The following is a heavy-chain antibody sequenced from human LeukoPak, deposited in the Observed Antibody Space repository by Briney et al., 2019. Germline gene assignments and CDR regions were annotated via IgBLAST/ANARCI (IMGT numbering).Heavy chain of an antibody. Sequence: GGSLRLSCAASGFTFSSYAMSWVRQAPGKGLEWVSAISGSGGSTYYADSVKGRFTISRDNSKNTLYLQMKSLRAEDTAVYYCAKGGFVANYYDSSGYYYAPNYWGQGTLVTVSS. CDR3: AKGGFVANYYDSSGYYYAPNY. CDR2: ISGSGGST. D-gene: IGHD3-22*01. V-gene: IGHV3-23*01. CDR1: GFTFSSYA. J-gene: IGHJ4*02.